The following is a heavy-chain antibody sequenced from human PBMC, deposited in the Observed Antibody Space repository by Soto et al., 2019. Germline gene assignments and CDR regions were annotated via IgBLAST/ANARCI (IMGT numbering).Heavy chain of an antibody. V-gene: IGHV3-7*01. CDR1: GFTFSNYW. D-gene: IGHD5-18*01. CDR3: ARGWIHLWPFDY. CDR2: IKQDGSER. Sequence: PGGSLRLSCAASGFTFSNYWMSWVRQAPGKGLEWVANIKQDGSERYYVDSVKGRFTISRDNAKNSLYLQMNSLRAEDTAVYYCARGWIHLWPFDYWGQGTLVTVSS. J-gene: IGHJ4*02.